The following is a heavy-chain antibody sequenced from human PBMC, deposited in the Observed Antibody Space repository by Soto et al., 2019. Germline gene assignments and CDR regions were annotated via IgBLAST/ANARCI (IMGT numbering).Heavy chain of an antibody. CDR3: ARGLILWYGELSRRGDHYEDMDV. CDR1: GGSFSGYY. J-gene: IGHJ6*03. D-gene: IGHD3-10*01. CDR2: INERGST. Sequence: QVQLQQWGAGLLKPSETLSLTCAVYGGSFSGYYWSWIRQPPGKGLEWIGEINERGSTKYNPSLKSRVTISVDTTKNQFSLKLSSVTAADKAVYYCARGLILWYGELSRRGDHYEDMDVWGKGTTVTVSS. V-gene: IGHV4-34*01.